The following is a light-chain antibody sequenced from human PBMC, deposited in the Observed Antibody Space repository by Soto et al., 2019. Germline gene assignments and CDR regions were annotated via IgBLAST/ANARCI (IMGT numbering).Light chain of an antibody. V-gene: IGKV1-33*01. CDR1: QDISNY. CDR3: QQYDTLKVT. J-gene: IGKJ3*01. Sequence: DIQMTPSPSSLSASVGDRVTITCQASQDISNYLNWYQQKPGKAPKLLIYDASNLETGVPSRFSGRGYGTDFTFTISSLQPEDFATYFCQQYDTLKVTFGPGTRWIS. CDR2: DAS.